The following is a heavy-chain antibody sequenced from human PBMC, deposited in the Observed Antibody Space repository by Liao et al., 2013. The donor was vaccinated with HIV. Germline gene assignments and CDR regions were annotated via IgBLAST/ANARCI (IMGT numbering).Heavy chain of an antibody. Sequence: QLQLQESGPGLVKPSETLSLTCTVSGGSVINTSYYWGWIRQPPGKGLEWIGSIYHSGSPYYNPSLKSRITISVDKSKNEFSLKVTSVTAADTAVYYCARDRRTSSNWPIGLTWGQGILVTVSP. D-gene: IGHD1-20*01. CDR2: IYHSGSP. V-gene: IGHV4-39*07. CDR1: GGSVINTSYY. J-gene: IGHJ5*02. CDR3: ARDRRTSSNWPIGLT.